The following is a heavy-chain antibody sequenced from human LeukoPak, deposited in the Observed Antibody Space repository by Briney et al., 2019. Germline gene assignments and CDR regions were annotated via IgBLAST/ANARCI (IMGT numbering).Heavy chain of an antibody. D-gene: IGHD2-2*01. CDR3: ARGRRRSQVVPATIFDY. Sequence: SETLSLTCAVYGGSFSGYYWSWIRQPPGKGLEWIGEINHSGSTNYNPSLKSRVTISVDTSKNQFSLKLGSVTAADTAVYYCARGRRRSQVVPATIFDYWGQGTLVTVSS. J-gene: IGHJ4*02. V-gene: IGHV4-34*01. CDR1: GGSFSGYY. CDR2: INHSGST.